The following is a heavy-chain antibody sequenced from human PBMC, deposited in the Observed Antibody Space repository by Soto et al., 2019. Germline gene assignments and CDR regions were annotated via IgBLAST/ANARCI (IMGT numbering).Heavy chain of an antibody. CDR3: ARDGVVVAATPEYFQH. Sequence: QVQLVQSGAEVKKPGASVKVSCKASGYTFTGYYMHWVRQAPGQGLEWMGWINPNSGGTNYAQKFQGWVTMTRDTSISTAYMELSRLRSDDTAVCYCARDGVVVAATPEYFQHWGQGTLVTVSS. V-gene: IGHV1-2*04. CDR1: GYTFTGYY. J-gene: IGHJ1*01. D-gene: IGHD2-15*01. CDR2: INPNSGGT.